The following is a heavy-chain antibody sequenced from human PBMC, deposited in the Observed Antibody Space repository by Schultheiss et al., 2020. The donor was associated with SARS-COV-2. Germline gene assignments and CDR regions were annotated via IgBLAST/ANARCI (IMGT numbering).Heavy chain of an antibody. D-gene: IGHD3-3*01. Sequence: SVKVSCKASGGTFSSYAISWVRQAPGQGLEWMGGSIPIFGTANYAQKFQGRVTITADESTSTAYMELSSLRSEDTAVYYCARASYDFRPLAYYGMDVWGQGTTVTVSS. CDR3: ARASYDFRPLAYYGMDV. J-gene: IGHJ6*02. CDR2: SIPIFGTA. CDR1: GGTFSSYA. V-gene: IGHV1-69*13.